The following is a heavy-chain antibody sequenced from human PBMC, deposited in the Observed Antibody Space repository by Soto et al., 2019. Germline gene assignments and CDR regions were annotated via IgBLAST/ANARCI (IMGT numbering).Heavy chain of an antibody. D-gene: IGHD3-22*01. CDR2: ISSSSSTI. J-gene: IGHJ4*02. V-gene: IGHV3-48*02. CDR3: XRHGYYYDSSGYPSYDY. Sequence: GGSLRLSCAASGFTFSSYSMNWVCQAPGKGLEWVSYISSSSSTIYYADSVKGRFTISRDNAKNSLYLQMNSLRDEDTAVYYCXRHGYYYDSSGYPSYDYWGQGTLVTVSS. CDR1: GFTFSSYS.